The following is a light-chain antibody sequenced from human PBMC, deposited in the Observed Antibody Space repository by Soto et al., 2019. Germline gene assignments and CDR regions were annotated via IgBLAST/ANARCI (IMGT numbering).Light chain of an antibody. J-gene: IGLJ1*01. V-gene: IGLV1-47*01. CDR3: ATWDDSLSNYV. CDR1: SSNIGSNY. CDR2: RNN. Sequence: QSVLTHPLSGTRIARQGVTITNSGSSSNIGSNYVYWYQHLTGTAPKLLIYRNNQRPSGVPDRFSGSKSGTSASLAISGLRSEDEADYYCATWDDSLSNYVFGTGTKVTVL.